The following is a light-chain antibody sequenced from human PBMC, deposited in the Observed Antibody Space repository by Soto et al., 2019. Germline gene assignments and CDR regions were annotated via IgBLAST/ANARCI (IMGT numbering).Light chain of an antibody. Sequence: DIVMTQSPDSLAVSLGERATVNCKSSQSVLYTSNNKNYLAWYQQKPGQPPKLFISWASTRESGVPDRFSGSGSGTDFTLTISSLQAEDVAVYYCQQYYTTPPTLTFGGGTKVEIK. CDR2: WAS. CDR1: QSVLYTSNNKNY. CDR3: QQYYTTPPTLT. V-gene: IGKV4-1*01. J-gene: IGKJ4*01.